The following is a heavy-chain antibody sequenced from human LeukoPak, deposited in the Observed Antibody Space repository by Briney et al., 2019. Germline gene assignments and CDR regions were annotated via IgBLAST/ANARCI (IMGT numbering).Heavy chain of an antibody. J-gene: IGHJ4*02. D-gene: IGHD3-3*01. Sequence: GGSLRLSCAASGLTFNNYGMSWVRQAPGTGLEWVSSISGGGGNTNYADSMKGRFTISRDNSNNTLYLQVNSLRGEDTAVYYCAKGNDYWSGLRRTDYWGQGTLVTVSS. V-gene: IGHV3-23*01. CDR3: AKGNDYWSGLRRTDY. CDR1: GLTFNNYG. CDR2: ISGGGGNT.